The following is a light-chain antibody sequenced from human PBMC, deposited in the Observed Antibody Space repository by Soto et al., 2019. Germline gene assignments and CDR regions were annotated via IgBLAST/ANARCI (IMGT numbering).Light chain of an antibody. CDR3: RQKGRSPHS. V-gene: IGKV3-20*01. CDR2: PAS. CDR1: QILSHCS. Sequence: EIVWTQSPATLSLSAGERATLSCRPSQILSHCSLAWYQHKPGQCPRLLIFPASSRATGVPDRFSGSGSGKDFTLTITRLAPEDSAIDYCRQKGRSPHSFGRGTHREIK. J-gene: IGKJ2*03.